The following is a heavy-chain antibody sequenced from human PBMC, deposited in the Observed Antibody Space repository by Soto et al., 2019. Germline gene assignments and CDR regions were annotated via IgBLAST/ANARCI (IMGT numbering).Heavy chain of an antibody. Sequence: SETLSLTCTVSGGSISSYYWSWIRQPPGKGLEWIGYIYYSGSTNYNPSLKSRVTISVDTSKNQFSLKLSSVTAADTAVYYCARAVAVAGPLRYWGKGTLVTVSS. CDR3: ARAVAVAGPLRY. CDR2: IYYSGST. J-gene: IGHJ4*02. CDR1: GGSISSYY. D-gene: IGHD6-19*01. V-gene: IGHV4-59*01.